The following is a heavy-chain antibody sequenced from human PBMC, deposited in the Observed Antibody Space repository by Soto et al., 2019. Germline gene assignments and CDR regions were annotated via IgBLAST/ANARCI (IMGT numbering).Heavy chain of an antibody. V-gene: IGHV4-31*03. Sequence: SETLSLTCTVSGGSISSGGYYWSWIRQHPGKGLEWIEYIYYSGSNYYNPSLKSRVTISVDTSKNQFSLKLSSVTAADTAVYYCARGRKKWFGELFSYWYFDLWGRGTLVTVSS. CDR3: ARGRKKWFGELFSYWYFDL. CDR1: GGSISSGGYY. CDR2: IYYSGSN. J-gene: IGHJ2*01. D-gene: IGHD3-10*01.